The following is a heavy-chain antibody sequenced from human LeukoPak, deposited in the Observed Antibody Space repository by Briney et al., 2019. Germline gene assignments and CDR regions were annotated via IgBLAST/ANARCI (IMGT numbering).Heavy chain of an antibody. CDR3: ARPRTELGRMAYYFDY. D-gene: IGHD7-27*01. Sequence: KTSETLSLTCAVSGGSISSSNWWSWVRQPPGKGLEWIGEIYHSGSTNYNPSLKSRVTISVDKSKNQFSLKLSSVTAADTAVYYCARPRTELGRMAYYFDYWGQGTLVTVSS. CDR2: IYHSGST. J-gene: IGHJ4*02. CDR1: GGSISSSNW. V-gene: IGHV4-4*02.